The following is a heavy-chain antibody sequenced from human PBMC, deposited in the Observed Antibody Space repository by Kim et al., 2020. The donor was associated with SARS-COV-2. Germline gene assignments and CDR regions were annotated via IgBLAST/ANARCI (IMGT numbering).Heavy chain of an antibody. Sequence: GESLKISCKGSGYSFTSYWISWVRQMPGKGLEWMGRIDPSDSYTNYSPSFQGHVTISADKSISTAYLQWSSLKASDTAMYYCARHGGIAAAEYYFDYWGQGTLVTVSS. CDR3: ARHGGIAAAEYYFDY. J-gene: IGHJ4*02. V-gene: IGHV5-10-1*01. CDR2: IDPSDSYT. CDR1: GYSFTSYW. D-gene: IGHD6-13*01.